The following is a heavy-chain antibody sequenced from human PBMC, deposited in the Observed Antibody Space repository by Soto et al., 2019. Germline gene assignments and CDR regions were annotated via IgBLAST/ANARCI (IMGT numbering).Heavy chain of an antibody. CDR3: AIGQWELPLDYYYGMDV. V-gene: IGHV1-18*01. Sequence: GASVKVSGKASGYTFTSYGISWVRQAPGQGLEWMGWISAYNGNTNYAQKLQGRVTMTTDTSTSTAYMELRSLRSDDTAVYYCAIGQWELPLDYYYGMDVWGQGATVTVSS. J-gene: IGHJ6*02. CDR2: ISAYNGNT. CDR1: GYTFTSYG. D-gene: IGHD1-26*01.